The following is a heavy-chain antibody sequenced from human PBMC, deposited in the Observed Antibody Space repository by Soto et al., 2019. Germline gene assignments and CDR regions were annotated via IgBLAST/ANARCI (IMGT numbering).Heavy chain of an antibody. V-gene: IGHV4-39*01. J-gene: IGHJ4*02. CDR1: TDSSSFTNSY. CDR2: SSYNGGT. Sequence: SETLSLTCTVSTDSSSFTNSYWGWIRQPPGKGLQWIGSSSYNGGTFHNPSLKGRVVISFDTSKKQSSLQVTSVTAADTAVYFCARHRIEVVWRGFDFWGQGSPVTVSS. CDR3: ARHRIEVVWRGFDF. D-gene: IGHD3-10*01.